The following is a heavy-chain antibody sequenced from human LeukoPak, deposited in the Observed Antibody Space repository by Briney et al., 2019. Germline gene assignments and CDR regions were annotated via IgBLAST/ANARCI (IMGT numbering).Heavy chain of an antibody. V-gene: IGHV4-39*01. CDR3: AGLYGSGSYYGY. D-gene: IGHD3-10*01. J-gene: IGHJ4*02. Sequence: WVRQAPGKGLEWFGCVYYSGSTYYNPSLKSRVTISVDTSKNQFSLKLSSVTAADTAVYYCAGLYGSGSYYGYWGQGTLVTVSS. CDR2: VYYSGST.